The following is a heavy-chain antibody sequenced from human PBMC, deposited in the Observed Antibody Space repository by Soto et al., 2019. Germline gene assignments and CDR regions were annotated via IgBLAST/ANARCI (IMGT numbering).Heavy chain of an antibody. CDR1: GXXXXXXA. J-gene: IGHJ4*02. CDR3: AKDSLKNVYGDSLDY. V-gene: IGHV3-23*01. Sequence: EVQLLESGGGLVXPGGSXXLSCAXSGXXXXXXAMXXVRQAPGKGLEWVSAISGSGGSTYYADSVKGRFTISRDNSKNTLYLQMNSLRAEDTAVYYCAKDSLKNVYGDSLDYWGQGTLVTVSS. D-gene: IGHD4-17*01. CDR2: ISGSGGST.